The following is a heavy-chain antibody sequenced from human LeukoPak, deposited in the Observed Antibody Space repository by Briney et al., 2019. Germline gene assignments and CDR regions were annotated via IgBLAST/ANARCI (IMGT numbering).Heavy chain of an antibody. CDR1: GFTFSSYE. Sequence: PGGALRLSCAGCGFTFSSYEMNWVRLAPGKGLEWVSYISESGSAIYYAESVKGRFTISRDNAKNSLYLQMISLRAEDTAVYYCARAQYNYGYVSWFDPWGQGTLVTVSS. CDR3: ARAQYNYGYVSWFDP. V-gene: IGHV3-48*03. J-gene: IGHJ5*02. CDR2: ISESGSAI. D-gene: IGHD5-18*01.